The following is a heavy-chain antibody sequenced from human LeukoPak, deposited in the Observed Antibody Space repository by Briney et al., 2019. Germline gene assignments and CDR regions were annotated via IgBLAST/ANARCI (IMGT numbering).Heavy chain of an antibody. D-gene: IGHD5-12*01. V-gene: IGHV4-34*01. CDR3: ASGGGYSGYDYYFDY. CDR1: GGSFSGYY. Sequence: SETLSLTCAVYGGSFSGYYWSWIRQPPGKGLEWIGEINHSGSTNYNPSLKSRVTISVGTSKNQSSLKLSSVTAADTAVYYCASGGGYSGYDYYFDYWGQGTLVTVSS. CDR2: INHSGST. J-gene: IGHJ4*02.